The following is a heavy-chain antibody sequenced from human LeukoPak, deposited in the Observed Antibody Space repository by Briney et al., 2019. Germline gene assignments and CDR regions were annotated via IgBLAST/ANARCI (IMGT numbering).Heavy chain of an antibody. CDR1: GGSISSYY. CDR2: IYTSGST. J-gene: IGHJ5*02. CDR3: ARGGDGSGSYYGRDNWFDP. V-gene: IGHV4-4*07. D-gene: IGHD3-10*01. Sequence: SETLSLTCTVSGGSISSYYWSWIRQPAGKGLEWIGRIYTSGSTYYNPSLKSRVTISVDTSKNQFSLKLSSVTAADTAVYYCARGGDGSGSYYGRDNWFDPWGQGTLVTVSS.